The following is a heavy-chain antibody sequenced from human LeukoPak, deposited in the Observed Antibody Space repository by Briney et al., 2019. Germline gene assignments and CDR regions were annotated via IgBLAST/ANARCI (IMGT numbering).Heavy chain of an antibody. D-gene: IGHD4-17*01. CDR2: INSDGSST. CDR1: GLTFSSYW. CDR3: ARAGAFDYGDPNWFDP. J-gene: IGHJ5*02. Sequence: PGGSLRLSCAASGLTFSSYWMHWVRQAPGKGLVWVSRINSDGSSTSYADSVKGRFTISRDNAKNTLYLQMNSLRAEDTAVYYCARAGAFDYGDPNWFDPWGQGTLVTVSS. V-gene: IGHV3-74*01.